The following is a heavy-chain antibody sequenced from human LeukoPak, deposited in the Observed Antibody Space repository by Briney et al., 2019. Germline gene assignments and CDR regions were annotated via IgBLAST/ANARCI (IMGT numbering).Heavy chain of an antibody. CDR2: IYYSGST. D-gene: IGHD3-10*01. CDR3: ARSGGPVGSGSEFDY. CDR1: GGSISSYY. V-gene: IGHV4-59*01. Sequence: SETLSLTCTVSGGSISSYYWSWIRQPPGKGLEWIGYIYYSGSTNYNPSLKSRVTISVDASKNQFSLKLSSVTAADTAVYYCARSGGPVGSGSEFDYWGQGTLVTVSS. J-gene: IGHJ4*02.